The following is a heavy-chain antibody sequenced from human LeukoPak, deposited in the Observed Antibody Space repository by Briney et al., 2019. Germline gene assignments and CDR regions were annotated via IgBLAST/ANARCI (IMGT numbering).Heavy chain of an antibody. CDR1: SGSIGSHF. J-gene: IGHJ4*02. Sequence: SETLSLTCTVSSGSIGSHFWSWIRQPPGKGLEWIGYIYDSGYTKYSPSLKSRVTISIDTSKNQFSLKLNSVTAADAAVYYCARTIESRPYYFDSWGQGTLVTVSS. CDR3: ARTIESRPYYFDS. D-gene: IGHD6-6*01. V-gene: IGHV4-59*11. CDR2: IYDSGYT.